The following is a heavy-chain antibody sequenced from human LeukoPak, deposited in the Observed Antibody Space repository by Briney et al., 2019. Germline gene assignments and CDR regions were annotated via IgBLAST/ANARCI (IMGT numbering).Heavy chain of an antibody. CDR1: GGTFSSYA. CDR2: IIPIFGTA. J-gene: IGHJ5*02. CDR3: ARDFVGGGLSGSYYWFDP. D-gene: IGHD3-10*01. V-gene: IGHV1-69*13. Sequence: ASVKVSRKASGGTFSSYAISWVRQAPGQGLEWMGGIIPIFGTANYAQKFQGRVTITADESTSTAYMGLSSLRSEDTAVYYCARDFVGGGLSGSYYWFDPWGQGTLVTVSS.